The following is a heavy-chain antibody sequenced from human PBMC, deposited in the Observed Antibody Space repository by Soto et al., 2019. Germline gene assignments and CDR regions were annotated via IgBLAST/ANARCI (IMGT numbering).Heavy chain of an antibody. D-gene: IGHD3-22*01. V-gene: IGHV1-69*01. CDR3: ARGWGYDSNDYYYAY. J-gene: IGHJ4*02. CDR1: GGTFSRHA. CDR2: IIPIFGTA. Sequence: QVQLVQSGAEVRKPGSSVKVSCKASGGTFSRHAISWVRQAPGQGLEWMGGIIPIFGTANPAQKFQGRVTIIADESTSTVYMVLSSLRSEDTALYYCARGWGYDSNDYYYAYWGQETLVIVSS.